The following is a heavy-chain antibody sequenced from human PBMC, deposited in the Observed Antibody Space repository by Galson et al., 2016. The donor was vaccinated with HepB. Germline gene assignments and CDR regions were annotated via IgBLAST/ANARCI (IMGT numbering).Heavy chain of an antibody. CDR1: GFTFNNYA. Sequence: SLRLSCAASGFTFNNYAMTWVRQAPGKGLEWVSSISVSGGSTFYADSVKGRFTISRDNSKNTLYLQMISLRAEDTAVYYCARDRPSVSIIPYDYWGLGTLVTVSS. V-gene: IGHV3-23*01. CDR2: ISVSGGST. CDR3: ARDRPSVSIIPYDY. J-gene: IGHJ4*02. D-gene: IGHD3-3*01.